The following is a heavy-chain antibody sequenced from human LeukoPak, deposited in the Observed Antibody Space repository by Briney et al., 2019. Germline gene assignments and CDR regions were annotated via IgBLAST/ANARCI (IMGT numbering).Heavy chain of an antibody. CDR2: TLNDGGST. Sequence: GGSLTLSCAASGFTFNRYWMHCVRQAPGEGAVWVAHTLNDGGSTSYADSVKGRFTIYRDNAKNTLSLQMNSRRAEDTAVYYCVRHNYGYDYWGQGTPVTVSS. CDR3: VRHNYGYDY. D-gene: IGHD5-18*01. CDR1: GFTFNRYW. V-gene: IGHV3-74*01. J-gene: IGHJ4*02.